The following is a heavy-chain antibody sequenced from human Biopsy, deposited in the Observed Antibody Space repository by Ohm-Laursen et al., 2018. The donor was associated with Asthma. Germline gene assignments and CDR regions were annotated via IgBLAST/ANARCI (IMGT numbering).Heavy chain of an antibody. CDR2: IYYSGRT. Sequence: TLSLTCIVSGDAMSTSGSYWGWIRQSPGKGLEWTGSIYYSGRTYYNPSLESRVTISADTSKNHFSLKVTSVTAADTAVYYCARAVSSSSYWYFDLWGRGDLVTVSS. J-gene: IGHJ2*01. D-gene: IGHD6-6*01. CDR1: GDAMSTSGSY. CDR3: ARAVSSSSYWYFDL. V-gene: IGHV4-39*02.